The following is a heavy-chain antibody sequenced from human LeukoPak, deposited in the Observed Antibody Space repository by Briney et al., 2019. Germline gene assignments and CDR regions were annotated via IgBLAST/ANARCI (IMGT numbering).Heavy chain of an antibody. V-gene: IGHV1-18*01. CDR2: INPYNGNT. Sequence: ASVKVSCKASGYTFTNYAISWVRQAPGQGLEWMGQINPYNGNTDYGQKLQGRVTLTTDTSTSTAYMEVRSLTSDDTAEYYCARVTASSISSRSLLYWGQGTLVTVSS. D-gene: IGHD6-13*01. CDR1: GYTFTNYA. CDR3: ARVTASSISSRSLLY. J-gene: IGHJ4*02.